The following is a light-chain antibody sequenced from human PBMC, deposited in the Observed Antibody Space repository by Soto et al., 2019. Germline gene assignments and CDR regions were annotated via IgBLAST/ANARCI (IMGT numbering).Light chain of an antibody. CDR2: EVA. Sequence: QSALTQPPSASGSPGQSVTISCTGTSSDIGASDSVSWYQQHPGKAPKLMIYEVAKRPSGVPDRFSGSKSGNTASLTVSGLQADDEADYYCSSYAGGNKLLFGTGTKVTVL. CDR3: SSYAGGNKLL. CDR1: SSDIGASDS. J-gene: IGLJ1*01. V-gene: IGLV2-8*01.